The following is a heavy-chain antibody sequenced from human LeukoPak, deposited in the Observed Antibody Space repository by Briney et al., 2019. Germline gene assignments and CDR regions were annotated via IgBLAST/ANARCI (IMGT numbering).Heavy chain of an antibody. CDR2: IWYDGSNK. V-gene: IGHV3-33*01. D-gene: IGHD2-2*01. CDR1: GFTFSSYG. CDR3: ARGGEYCSSTSCYEFDY. Sequence: GGSLRLSCAASGFTFSSYGMHWVRQAPGTGLEWVAVIWYDGSNKYYADSVKGRFTISRDNSKNTLYLQMNSLRAEDTAVYYCARGGEYCSSTSCYEFDYWGQGTLVTVSS. J-gene: IGHJ4*02.